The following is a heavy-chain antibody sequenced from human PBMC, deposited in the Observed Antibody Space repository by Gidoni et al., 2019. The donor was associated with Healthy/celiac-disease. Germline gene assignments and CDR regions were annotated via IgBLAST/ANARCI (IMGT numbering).Heavy chain of an antibody. CDR3: TAAYSSSLAHY. D-gene: IGHD6-6*01. V-gene: IGHV3-49*05. J-gene: IGHJ4*02. Sequence: EVQLVESGGGLVKPGRSLRLSCTASGFTFGDYAMSWFRQAPGKGREWVGFIRSKAYGGTTEYAASVKGRFTISRDDSKSIAYLQMNSLKTEDTAVYYCTAAYSSSLAHYWGQGTLVTVSS. CDR2: IRSKAYGGTT. CDR1: GFTFGDYA.